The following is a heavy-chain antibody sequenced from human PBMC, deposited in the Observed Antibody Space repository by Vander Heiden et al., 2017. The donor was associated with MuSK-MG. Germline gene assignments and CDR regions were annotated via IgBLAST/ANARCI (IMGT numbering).Heavy chain of an antibody. D-gene: IGHD2-2*01. CDR3: AREISYQLPLDY. V-gene: IGHV3-21*01. CDR1: GFTLSSYS. J-gene: IGHJ4*02. CDR2: IHAGGTSI. Sequence: EVQLVESGGGLVTPGGSLRLSCAASGFTLSSYSMNWVRQAPGKGLEWVSSIHAGGTSIFYADSVKGRFTISRDNTKNSLYLQMNSLRAEDTAVYYCAREISYQLPLDYWGQGTLVTVSS.